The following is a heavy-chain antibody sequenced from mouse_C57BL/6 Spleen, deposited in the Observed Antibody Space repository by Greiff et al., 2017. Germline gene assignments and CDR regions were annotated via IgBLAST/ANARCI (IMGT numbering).Heavy chain of an antibody. Sequence: EVKLVESGGGLVKPGGSLKLSCAASGFTFSSYTMSWVRQTPEKRLEWVATISGGGGNTYYPDSVKGRFTISRDNAKNTLYLQMSSLRSEDTALYYCARACYYDYDWFAYWGQGTLVTVSA. D-gene: IGHD2-4*01. CDR1: GFTFSSYT. V-gene: IGHV5-9*01. J-gene: IGHJ3*01. CDR3: ARACYYDYDWFAY. CDR2: ISGGGGNT.